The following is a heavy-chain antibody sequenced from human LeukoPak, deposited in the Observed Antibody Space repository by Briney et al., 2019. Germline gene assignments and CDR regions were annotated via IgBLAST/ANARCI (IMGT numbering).Heavy chain of an antibody. CDR3: ARVVVVVRAVVY. V-gene: IGHV4-59*08. J-gene: IGHJ4*02. CDR1: GGSISSYY. CDR2: IYYSGST. Sequence: PSETLSLTCTVSGGSISSYYWSWIRQPPGKGLEWIGYIYYSGSTNYNPSLKSRVTISVDTSKNQFSLKLSSVTAADTAVYYCARVVVVVRAVVYWGQGTLVTVSS. D-gene: IGHD3-22*01.